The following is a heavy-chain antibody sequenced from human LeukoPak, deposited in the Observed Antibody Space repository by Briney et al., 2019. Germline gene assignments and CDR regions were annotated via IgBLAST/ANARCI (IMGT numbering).Heavy chain of an antibody. J-gene: IGHJ4*02. CDR1: GFTFSSYG. CDR2: IWYDGSNK. CDR3: ARDADGIAVAGCDY. Sequence: GRSLRLSCAASGFTFSSYGMHWVRQAPGKGLEWVAVIWYDGSNKYYADSVRGRFTISRDNSKNTLYLQMNSLRAEDTAVYYCARDADGIAVAGCDYWGQGTLVTVSS. V-gene: IGHV3-33*01. D-gene: IGHD6-19*01.